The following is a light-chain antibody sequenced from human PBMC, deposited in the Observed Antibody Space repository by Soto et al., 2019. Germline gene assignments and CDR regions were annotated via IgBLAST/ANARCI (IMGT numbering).Light chain of an antibody. V-gene: IGKV1-39*01. Sequence: DIHVTQSPPSLSASVGATITITCRATQYSGNYLNWYQVKPGQAPKLLIYSASTLQIGVPSRFGGNGSGTHFTLTINTLQFDDFASYYCQSNYILPWTFGQGTKVDIK. J-gene: IGKJ1*01. CDR3: QSNYILPWT. CDR1: QYSGNY. CDR2: SAS.